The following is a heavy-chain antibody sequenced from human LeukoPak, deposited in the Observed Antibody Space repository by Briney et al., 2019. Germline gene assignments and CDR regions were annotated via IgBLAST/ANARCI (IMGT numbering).Heavy chain of an antibody. D-gene: IGHD3-22*01. CDR1: GFTFSNYW. CDR3: ARDRYYYDSSGAGVPDY. Sequence: PGGSLRLSCAASGFTFSNYWMSWVRQAPGKGLEWVANIKPDGNEKYYVNSMKGRFTISRDNAKNSLFLQMNSLRAEDTAVYYCARDRYYYDSSGAGVPDYWGQGTLVTVSS. J-gene: IGHJ4*02. V-gene: IGHV3-7*04. CDR2: IKPDGNEK.